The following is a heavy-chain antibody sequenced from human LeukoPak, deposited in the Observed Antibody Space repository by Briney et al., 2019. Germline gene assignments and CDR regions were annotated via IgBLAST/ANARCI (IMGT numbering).Heavy chain of an antibody. J-gene: IGHJ6*02. V-gene: IGHV3-7*03. D-gene: IGHD3-10*01. CDR1: GFTFSSYW. CDR3: ASFGEYYGSGSYSPYYYGMDV. Sequence: HPGGSLRLSCAASGFTFSSYWMSWVRQAPGKGLEWVANIKQDGSEKYYVDSVKGRFTISGDNAKNSLYLQMNSLRAEDTAVYYCASFGEYYGSGSYSPYYYGMDVWGQGTTVTVSS. CDR2: IKQDGSEK.